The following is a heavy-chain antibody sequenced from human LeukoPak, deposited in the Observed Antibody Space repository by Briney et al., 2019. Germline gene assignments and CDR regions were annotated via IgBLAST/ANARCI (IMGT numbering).Heavy chain of an antibody. D-gene: IGHD3-16*01. CDR1: GFAFSSYW. Sequence: PGGSLRLSCAASGFAFSSYWMSWVRQAPGKGLEWVANIKQDGSEQYYVDSVKGRFTISRDNAKNSLYLQITSLRAEDTAVYYCARRGDRFDYWGQGTLVTVSS. J-gene: IGHJ4*02. CDR2: IKQDGSEQ. CDR3: ARRGDRFDY. V-gene: IGHV3-7*01.